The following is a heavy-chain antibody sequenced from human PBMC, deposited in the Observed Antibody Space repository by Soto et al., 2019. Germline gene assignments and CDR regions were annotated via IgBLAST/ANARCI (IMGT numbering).Heavy chain of an antibody. V-gene: IGHV4-59*01. Sequence: SETLSLTCTVSGGSISSYYWSWIRQPPGKGLEWIGYIYYSGSTNYNPSLKSRVTISVDTSKNQFSLKLSSVTAADTAVYYCLRLPLGYCSGGSCYGWFDPWGQGTLVTVSS. CDR3: LRLPLGYCSGGSCYGWFDP. CDR1: GGSISSYY. CDR2: IYYSGST. J-gene: IGHJ5*02. D-gene: IGHD2-15*01.